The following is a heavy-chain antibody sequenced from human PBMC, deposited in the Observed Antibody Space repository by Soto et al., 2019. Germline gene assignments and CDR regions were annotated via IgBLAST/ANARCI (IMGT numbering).Heavy chain of an antibody. CDR2: ISYDGSNK. V-gene: IGHV3-30*18. J-gene: IGHJ4*02. CDR1: GFTFSSYG. D-gene: IGHD3-9*01. Sequence: SLRLSCAASGFTFSSYGMHWVRQAPGKGLEWVAVISYDGSNKYYADSVKGRFTISRDNSKNTLYLQMNSLRAEDTAVYYCAKVLRYFDWLPPFDYWGQGTLVTVSS. CDR3: AKVLRYFDWLPPFDY.